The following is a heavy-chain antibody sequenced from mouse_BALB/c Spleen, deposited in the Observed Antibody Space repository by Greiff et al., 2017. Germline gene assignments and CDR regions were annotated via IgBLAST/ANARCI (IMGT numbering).Heavy chain of an antibody. J-gene: IGHJ2*01. CDR1: GFTFTDYY. Sequence: VQRVESGGGLVQPGGSLRLSCATSGFTFTDYYMSWVSQPPGKALEWLGFIRNKANGYTTEYSASVKGRFTISRDNSQSILYLQMNTLRAEDSATYYCARDGSYFDYWGQGTTLTVSS. CDR2: IRNKANGYTT. CDR3: ARDGSYFDY. V-gene: IGHV7-3*02.